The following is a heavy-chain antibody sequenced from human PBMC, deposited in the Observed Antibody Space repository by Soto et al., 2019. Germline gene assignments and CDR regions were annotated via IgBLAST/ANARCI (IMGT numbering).Heavy chain of an antibody. CDR2: IWYDGSNK. Sequence: QVQLVGSGGGVVQPGRSLRLSCAASGFTFSSYGMHWVRQAPGKGLEWVAVIWYDGSNKYYADSVKGRFTISRDNSKNTLYLQMNSLRAEETAVYYCARDCAGYSSGWYQRGGFDYWGQGTLVTVSS. D-gene: IGHD6-19*01. J-gene: IGHJ4*02. CDR1: GFTFSSYG. CDR3: ARDCAGYSSGWYQRGGFDY. V-gene: IGHV3-33*01.